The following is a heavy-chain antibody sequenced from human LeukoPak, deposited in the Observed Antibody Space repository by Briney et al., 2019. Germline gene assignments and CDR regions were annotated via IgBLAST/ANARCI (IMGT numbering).Heavy chain of an antibody. CDR1: GFTFSRHW. J-gene: IGHJ4*02. CDR2: IRQGGSEK. D-gene: IGHD6-6*01. V-gene: IGHV3-7*01. CDR3: ARVSGTKRSSSSFDY. Sequence: HPGGSLRLSCAASGFTFSRHWMTWVRQAPGKGLEWVAGIRQGGSEKYYVDSVKGRFTISRDNAKNSLYLQMNSLRAEDTAVYYCARVSGTKRSSSSFDYWGQGTLVTVSS.